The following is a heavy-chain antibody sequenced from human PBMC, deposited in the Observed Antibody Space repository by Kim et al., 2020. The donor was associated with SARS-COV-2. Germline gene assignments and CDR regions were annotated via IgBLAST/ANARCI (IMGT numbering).Heavy chain of an antibody. CDR3: ARVYGVNHYDSSGYFDY. CDR2: ISPYNGNT. D-gene: IGHD3-22*01. CDR1: GYTFTTYG. V-gene: IGHV1-18*01. Sequence: ASVKVSCKASGYTFTTYGISWVRQAPGQGLEWMGWISPYNGNTNYVQKLQGRVTMTKDTSTSTAYMELRSLRSDDTAVYYCARVYGVNHYDSSGYFDYWGQGTLVTVSS. J-gene: IGHJ4*02.